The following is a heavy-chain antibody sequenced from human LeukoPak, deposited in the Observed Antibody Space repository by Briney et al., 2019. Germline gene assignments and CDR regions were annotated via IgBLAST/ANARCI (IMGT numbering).Heavy chain of an antibody. J-gene: IGHJ6*02. CDR2: IDPSDSYT. CDR3: ATTLNSGWPYYYYYYGMDV. CDR1: GYSFTSYW. V-gene: IGHV5-10-1*01. Sequence: GESLKISCKGSGYSFTSYWISWVRQMPGKGLEWMGRIDPSDSYTNYSPSFQGHVTISADKSISTAYLQWSSLKASDTAMYYCATTLNSGWPYYYYYYGMDVWGQGTTVTVSS. D-gene: IGHD6-19*01.